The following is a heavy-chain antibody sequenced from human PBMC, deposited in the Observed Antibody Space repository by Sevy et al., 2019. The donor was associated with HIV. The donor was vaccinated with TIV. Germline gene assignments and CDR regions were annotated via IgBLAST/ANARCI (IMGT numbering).Heavy chain of an antibody. J-gene: IGHJ5*02. CDR2: IYHSGST. CDR1: GGSISSDNDS. D-gene: IGHD1-1*01. CDR3: ARDALTTGWFDP. V-gene: IGHV4-30-2*01. Sequence: SETLSLTCAVSGGSISSDNDSWSWMRQPLGKGLEWIGYIYHSGSTHYNLSLKSRVTISVDRSKNQFSLKLSSVTAADTAVYYCARDALTTGWFDPWGQGTLVTVSS.